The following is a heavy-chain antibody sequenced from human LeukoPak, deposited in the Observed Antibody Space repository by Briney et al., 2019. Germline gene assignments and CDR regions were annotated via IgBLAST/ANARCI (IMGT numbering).Heavy chain of an antibody. V-gene: IGHV3-7*01. CDR1: GFTFSSYW. CDR2: IKQDGSEK. J-gene: IGHJ4*02. CDR3: ARGPRGGYCSSTSCHYPIDY. D-gene: IGHD2-2*01. Sequence: XGSLRLSCAASGFTFSSYWMSWVRQAPGKGLEGVANIKQDGSEKYYVDSVNGRFTISRDNAKNSLYLQMNSLRAEDTAVYYCARGPRGGYCSSTSCHYPIDYWGQGTLVTVSS.